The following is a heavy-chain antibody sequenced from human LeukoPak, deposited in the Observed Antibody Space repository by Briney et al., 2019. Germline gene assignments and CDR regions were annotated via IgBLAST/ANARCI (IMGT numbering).Heavy chain of an antibody. V-gene: IGHV4-39*01. CDR3: ANNYYFDY. D-gene: IGHD5-24*01. CDR1: GGSINCSRYY. CDR2: IYYSGST. Sequence: PSETLSLICTVSGGSINCSRYYWVSIRQPPGKGLEWIGSIYYSGSTYYNPSLKSRVTISVDTSKNQFSLKLSSVTAADTAVYYCANNYYFDYWGEGTLVTVSS. J-gene: IGHJ4*02.